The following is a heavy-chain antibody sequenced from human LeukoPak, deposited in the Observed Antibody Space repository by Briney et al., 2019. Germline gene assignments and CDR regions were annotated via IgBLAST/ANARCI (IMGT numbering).Heavy chain of an antibody. CDR1: GFTFSTCA. J-gene: IGHJ4*03. D-gene: IGHD1-26*01. V-gene: IGHV3-74*01. CDR3: ARIGGSYPDC. CDR2: INTDGRST. Sequence: GGSLRLSCAASGFTFSTCAMTWVRQVPGKGLVWVSRINTDGRSTSYADSVKGRFTISRDNAKNTLYLQMNSLRAEDTAVYYCARIGGSYPDCWGQGTLVTVSS.